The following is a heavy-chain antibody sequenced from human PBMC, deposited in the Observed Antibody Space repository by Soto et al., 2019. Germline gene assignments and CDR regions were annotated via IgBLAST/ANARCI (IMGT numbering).Heavy chain of an antibody. CDR1: GGTFSSYT. CDR3: EREGLERHRALDI. CDR2: IIPILGIA. J-gene: IGHJ3*02. Sequence: ASVKVSCKASGGTFSSYTISWVRQAPGQGLEWMGRIIPILGIANYAQKFQGRVTITADKSTSTAYMELSSLRSEDTAVYYCEREGLERHRALDIWGQGTMVTVSS. V-gene: IGHV1-69*04. D-gene: IGHD1-1*01.